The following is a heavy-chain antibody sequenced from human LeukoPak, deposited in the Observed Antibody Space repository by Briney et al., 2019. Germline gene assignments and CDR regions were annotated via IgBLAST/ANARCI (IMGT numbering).Heavy chain of an antibody. J-gene: IGHJ4*02. D-gene: IGHD4-17*01. V-gene: IGHV1-2*02. Sequence: ASVKVSCKASGYTFTSYDINWVRQATGQGLEWMGWINPYSGDTDSAQKFQGGVAVTRDTSITTAYMDLSRLTSDDTAVYYCARANGGGAYYPFDYWGQEALVTVSS. CDR1: GYTFTSYD. CDR3: ARANGGGAYYPFDY. CDR2: INPYSGDT.